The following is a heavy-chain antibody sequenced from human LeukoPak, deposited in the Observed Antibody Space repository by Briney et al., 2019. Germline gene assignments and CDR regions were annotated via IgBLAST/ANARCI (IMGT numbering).Heavy chain of an antibody. J-gene: IGHJ4*02. CDR3: PRGPSRY. V-gene: IGHV3-21*01. Sequence: TGGSLRLSCASSGFTFSSYSMNWVRQAPGKGLEWFSSISSTVSDIYYADSVKGRFTVSRDNAKNFLYLQMNSLRVEDTAVYYCPRGPSRYWGQGALVTVSS. CDR1: GFTFSSYS. CDR2: ISSTVSDI.